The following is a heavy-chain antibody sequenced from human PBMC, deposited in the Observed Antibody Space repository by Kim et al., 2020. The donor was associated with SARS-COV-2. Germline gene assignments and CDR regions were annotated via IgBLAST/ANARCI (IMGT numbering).Heavy chain of an antibody. CDR2: ISGDGGST. Sequence: GGSLRLSCAASGFTFDDYAMHWVRQAPGKGLEWVSLISGDGGSTYYADSVKGRFTISRDNSKNSLYLQMNSLRTEDTALYYCAKDLVPFLRGVISGGRQTGDYWGQGTLVTVSS. V-gene: IGHV3-43*02. J-gene: IGHJ4*02. D-gene: IGHD3-10*01. CDR3: AKDLVPFLRGVISGGRQTGDY. CDR1: GFTFDDYA.